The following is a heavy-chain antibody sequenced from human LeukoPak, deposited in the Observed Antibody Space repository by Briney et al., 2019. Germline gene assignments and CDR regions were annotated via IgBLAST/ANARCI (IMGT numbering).Heavy chain of an antibody. J-gene: IGHJ6*03. CDR2: INPNSGGT. CDR1: GYTFTGYY. CDR3: ARSCSSTSCYDPLNYYYYMDV. Sequence: GASVKVSCKASGYTFTGYYMHWVRQAPGQGLEWMGWINPNSGGTNYAQKVQGRVTMTRDTSISTAYMELSRLRSDDTAVYYCARSCSSTSCYDPLNYYYYMDVWGKGTTVTVSS. V-gene: IGHV1-2*02. D-gene: IGHD2-2*01.